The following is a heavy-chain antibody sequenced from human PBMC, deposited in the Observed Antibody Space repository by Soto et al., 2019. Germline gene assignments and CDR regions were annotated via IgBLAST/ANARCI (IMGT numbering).Heavy chain of an antibody. D-gene: IGHD2-2*01. CDR3: ARKGRLVVVPAALYSSSPGTYYYGMDV. V-gene: IGHV4-34*01. CDR1: GGSFSGYY. Sequence: PSETLSPTCAVYGGSFSGYYWSWIRQPPGKGLEWIGEINHSGSTNYNPSLKSRVTISVDTSKNQFSLKLSSVTAADTAVYYCARKGRLVVVPAALYSSSPGTYYYGMDVWGQGTTVTVSS. J-gene: IGHJ6*02. CDR2: INHSGST.